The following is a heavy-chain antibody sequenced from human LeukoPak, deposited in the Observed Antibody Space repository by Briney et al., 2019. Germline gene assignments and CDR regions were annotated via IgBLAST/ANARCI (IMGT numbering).Heavy chain of an antibody. V-gene: IGHV3-11*04. D-gene: IGHD2-15*01. CDR1: GFTFSAYY. CDR2: ISSSSSTI. CDR3: AKARGSGHSGIIDY. J-gene: IGHJ4*02. Sequence: GGSLRLSCAASGFTFSAYYMTWIRQAPGKGLEWVSYISSSSSTIYYADSVKGRFTISRDNSKNTLYLQMNSLRGEDTAVYYCAKARGSGHSGIIDYWGQGTLVTVSS.